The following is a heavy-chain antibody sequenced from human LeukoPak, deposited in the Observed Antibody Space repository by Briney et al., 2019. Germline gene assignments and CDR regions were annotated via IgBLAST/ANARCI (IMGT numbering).Heavy chain of an antibody. J-gene: IGHJ4*02. CDR2: IRYDGSNK. Sequence: SGGSLRLSCAASGFTFSSYGMHWVRQAPGKGLEWVAFIRYDGSNKYYADSVKGRFTISRDNSKNTLYLQMNSLRAEDTAVYYCARVTQTDYDFDYWGQGTLVTVSS. CDR1: GFTFSSYG. V-gene: IGHV3-30*02. D-gene: IGHD4-17*01. CDR3: ARVTQTDYDFDY.